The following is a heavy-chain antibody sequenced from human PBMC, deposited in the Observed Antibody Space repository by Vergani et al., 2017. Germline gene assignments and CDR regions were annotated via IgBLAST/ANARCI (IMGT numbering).Heavy chain of an antibody. CDR3: AKGVYCSSTSCYEGRGYYYGMGV. Sequence: EVQLLESGGGSAQPGESLRLSCVASGFTFTAHGLNWVRQAPGKGLEWVSGISGQNFRTHYADSVKGRFSISRDDSKNTVYFQINSLRAEDTAVYYCAKGVYCSSTSCYEGRGYYYGMGVWGQGTTVTFSS. CDR2: ISGQNFRT. J-gene: IGHJ6*02. D-gene: IGHD2-2*01. CDR1: GFTFTAHG. V-gene: IGHV3-23*01.